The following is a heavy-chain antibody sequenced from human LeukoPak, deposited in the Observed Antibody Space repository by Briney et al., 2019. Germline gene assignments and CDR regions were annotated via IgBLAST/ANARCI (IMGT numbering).Heavy chain of an antibody. J-gene: IGHJ4*02. CDR3: ARVRGYSRYFDY. CDR1: GGSISSYY. Sequence: PSETLSLTCTVSGGSISSYYWSWIRQPPGKGLEWIGYIYYSGSTNYNPSLKSRVTISVDTSKNQFSLKLSSVTAADTAVYYCARVRGYSRYFDYWGQGTLVTVSS. V-gene: IGHV4-59*01. CDR2: IYYSGST. D-gene: IGHD5-24*01.